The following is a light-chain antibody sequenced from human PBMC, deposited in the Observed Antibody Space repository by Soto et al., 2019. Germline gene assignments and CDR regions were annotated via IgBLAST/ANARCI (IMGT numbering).Light chain of an antibody. CDR3: QQLNSYPLT. CDR2: AAS. Sequence: IQLTQSPSSLSASVGDIVTITCRASQGISSYLAWYQQKPGKAPKLLIYAASALQSGVPSRFSGSGSGTDFTLTISSLQTEDFATYYCQQLNSYPLTFGGGTKVDIK. J-gene: IGKJ4*01. V-gene: IGKV1-9*01. CDR1: QGISSY.